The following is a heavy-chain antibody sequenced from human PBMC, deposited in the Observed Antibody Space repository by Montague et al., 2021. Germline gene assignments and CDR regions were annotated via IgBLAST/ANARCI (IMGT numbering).Heavy chain of an antibody. CDR3: ARNLASAAPGAFDI. CDR1: GFRFSSCW. CDR2: ITLDGSST. Sequence: SLRLSCAASGFRFSSCWMHWVRQAPGKGLLWVSRITLDGSSTTFADSVKGRFTTSRDNAKATLYLQMNSLRVEDTAVYYCARNLASAAPGAFDIWGQGTMVTVSS. J-gene: IGHJ3*02. V-gene: IGHV3-74*01. D-gene: IGHD6-13*01.